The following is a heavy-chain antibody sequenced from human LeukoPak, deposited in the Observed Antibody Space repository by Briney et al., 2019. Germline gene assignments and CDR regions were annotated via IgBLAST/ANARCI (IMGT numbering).Heavy chain of an antibody. CDR3: VRHTRRSPGDY. CDR2: IRDEGGDK. V-gene: IGHV3-7*01. Sequence: GGALRLSCAASGFTFSSYWMTWVRQAPGKGLEWMAHIRDEGGDKYYVDSVKGRFTISRDNVQNTLRLQMESLRDEDTAVYYCVRHTRRSPGDYWGQGTLVTVST. J-gene: IGHJ4*02. D-gene: IGHD1-26*01. CDR1: GFTFSSYW.